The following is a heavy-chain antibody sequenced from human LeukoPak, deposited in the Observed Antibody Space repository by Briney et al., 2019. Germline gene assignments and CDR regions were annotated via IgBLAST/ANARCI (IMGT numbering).Heavy chain of an antibody. Sequence: PSETLSLTCTVPGGSISSYYWSWIRQPPGKGLEWIGYIYYSGSTNYNPSLKSRVTISVGTSKNQFSLKLSSVTAADTAVYYCARHGRRLLEWPPDVWGKGTTVTVSS. CDR1: GGSISSYY. V-gene: IGHV4-59*08. J-gene: IGHJ6*04. D-gene: IGHD3-3*01. CDR2: IYYSGST. CDR3: ARHGRRLLEWPPDV.